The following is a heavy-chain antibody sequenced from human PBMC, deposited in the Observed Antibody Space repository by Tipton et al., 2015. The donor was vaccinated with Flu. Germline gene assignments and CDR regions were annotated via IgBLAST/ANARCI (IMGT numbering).Heavy chain of an antibody. V-gene: IGHV3-23*01. Sequence: SLRLSCAASGFTFSSYAMNWVRQAPGKGLEWVSGISDGGGGTYYADSVKGRLTISRDNFKNTLYLQMNSLRAEDTAVYYCATGPTTGTTRYFDYWGQGTLVTVSS. D-gene: IGHD1-1*01. J-gene: IGHJ4*02. CDR1: GFTFSSYA. CDR2: ISDGGGGT. CDR3: ATGPTTGTTRYFDY.